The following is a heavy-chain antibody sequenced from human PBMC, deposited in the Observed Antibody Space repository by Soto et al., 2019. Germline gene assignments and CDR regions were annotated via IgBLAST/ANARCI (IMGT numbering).Heavy chain of an antibody. CDR1: GFTLSNSV. CDR2: IAKDGVGK. J-gene: IGHJ3*02. D-gene: IGHD3-22*01. CDR3: AREGHSSGYAGAFDI. V-gene: IGHV3-30*03. Sequence: GGSLRLSCAASGFTLSNSVIHWVRQAPGKGLEWVAAIAKDGVGKYYAESVKGRFTISRDNSENLVFLRVDSLRSDDTAVYYCAREGHSSGYAGAFDIWGRGALVTVSS.